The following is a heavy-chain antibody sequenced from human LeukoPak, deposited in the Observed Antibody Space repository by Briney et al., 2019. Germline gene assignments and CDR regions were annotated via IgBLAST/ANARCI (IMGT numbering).Heavy chain of an antibody. D-gene: IGHD3-3*01. CDR3: ARVARFLEWLPSFDY. Sequence: GASVKVSCKASGYTFTSYDINWVLQATGQGLEWMGWMNPNSGNTGYAQEFQGRVTMTRDTSISTAYMELSRLRSDDTAVYYCARVARFLEWLPSFDYWGQGTLVTVSS. V-gene: IGHV1-8*01. CDR2: MNPNSGNT. J-gene: IGHJ4*02. CDR1: GYTFTSYD.